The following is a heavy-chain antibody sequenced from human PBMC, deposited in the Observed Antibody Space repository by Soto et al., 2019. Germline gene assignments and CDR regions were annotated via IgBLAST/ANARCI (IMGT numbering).Heavy chain of an antibody. Sequence: GGSLRLSCAASGFTFSGYGMHWVRQAPGKGLEWVAVISYDGSNKYYADSVKGRFTISRDNSKNTLYLQMNSLRAEDTAVYYCAKVLTGTTPYYYYGMDVWGQGTTVNVS. CDR2: ISYDGSNK. J-gene: IGHJ6*02. CDR3: AKVLTGTTPYYYYGMDV. CDR1: GFTFSGYG. V-gene: IGHV3-30*18. D-gene: IGHD1-1*01.